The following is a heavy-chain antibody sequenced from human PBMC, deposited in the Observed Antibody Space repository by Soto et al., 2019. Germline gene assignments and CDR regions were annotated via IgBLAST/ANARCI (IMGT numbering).Heavy chain of an antibody. CDR1: GGSISSYY. Sequence: SETLSLTCTVSGGSISSYYWSWIRQPPGKGLEWIGYIYYSGSTNYNPSLKSRVTISVDTSKNQFSLKLSSVTAADTAVYYCARTYYYDSSGYIFDYWGQGTLVTVSS. J-gene: IGHJ4*02. D-gene: IGHD3-22*01. CDR3: ARTYYYDSSGYIFDY. CDR2: IYYSGST. V-gene: IGHV4-59*01.